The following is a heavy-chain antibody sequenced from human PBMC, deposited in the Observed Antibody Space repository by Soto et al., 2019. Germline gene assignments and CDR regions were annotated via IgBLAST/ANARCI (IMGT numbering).Heavy chain of an antibody. CDR2: ISAYNGNT. CDR3: AREKSIRFLEWSRDGPSAPAFDI. Sequence: ASVKVSCKASGYTFTSYGISWVRQAPGQVLEWMGWISAYNGNTNYAQKLQGRVPMTTDTSTSTAYMELRSLRSDDTAVYYCAREKSIRFLEWSRDGPSAPAFDIWGQGTMVTVSS. D-gene: IGHD3-3*01. V-gene: IGHV1-18*01. CDR1: GYTFTSYG. J-gene: IGHJ3*02.